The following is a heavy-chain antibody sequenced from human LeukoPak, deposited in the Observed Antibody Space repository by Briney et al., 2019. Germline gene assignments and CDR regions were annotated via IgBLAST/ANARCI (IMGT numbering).Heavy chain of an antibody. V-gene: IGHV4-59*01. D-gene: IGHD3-22*01. CDR3: ARETYYYDSSGYSSDYYYYGMDV. Sequence: PSETLSLTCTVSGGSISSYYWSWIRQPPGKGLEWIGYIYYSGSTNYNPSLKSRVTISVDTSKNQFSLKLSSVTAADTAVYYCARETYYYDSSGYSSDYYYYGMDVWGQGTTVTVSS. J-gene: IGHJ6*02. CDR1: GGSISSYY. CDR2: IYYSGST.